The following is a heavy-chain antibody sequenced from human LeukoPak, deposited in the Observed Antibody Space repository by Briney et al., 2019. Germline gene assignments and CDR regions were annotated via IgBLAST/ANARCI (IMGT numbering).Heavy chain of an antibody. CDR2: TSSSSSTI. CDR1: GFTFSGYD. D-gene: IGHD3-22*01. CDR3: AREYYYDSSGYPPGWFDP. J-gene: IGHJ5*02. V-gene: IGHV3-48*04. Sequence: GGSPRLSGAASGFTFSGYDMSWVRQAPGKGLEWVSYTSSSSSTIYYADSVKSRFTISRDNSKNTLYLQMNSLRAEDTAVYYCAREYYYDSSGYPPGWFDPWGQGTLVTVSS.